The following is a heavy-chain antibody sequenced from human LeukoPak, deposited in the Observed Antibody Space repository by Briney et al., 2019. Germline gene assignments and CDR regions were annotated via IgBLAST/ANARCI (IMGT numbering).Heavy chain of an antibody. D-gene: IGHD4-23*01. CDR1: GGSISSGGYY. V-gene: IGHV4-31*03. J-gene: IGHJ5*02. CDR2: IYYSGST. Sequence: PSQTLSLTCTVSGGSISSGGYYWSWIRQHPVKGLEWIGYIYYSGSTYYNPSLKSRVTISVDTSKNQFSLKLSSVTAADTAVYYCARGVTPSDWFDPWGQGTLVTVSS. CDR3: ARGVTPSDWFDP.